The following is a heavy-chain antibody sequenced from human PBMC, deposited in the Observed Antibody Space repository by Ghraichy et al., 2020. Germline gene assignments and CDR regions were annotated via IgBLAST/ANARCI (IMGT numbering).Heavy chain of an antibody. D-gene: IGHD6-19*01. J-gene: IGHJ3*02. Sequence: SETLSLTCAVYGGSFSGYYWSWIRQPPGKGLEWIGEINHSGSTNYNPSLKSRVTISVDTSKNQFSLKLSSVTAADTAVYYCARPFHYAVAGRGEVITDAFDIWGQGTMVTVSS. CDR2: INHSGST. CDR3: ARPFHYAVAGRGEVITDAFDI. CDR1: GGSFSGYY. V-gene: IGHV4-34*01.